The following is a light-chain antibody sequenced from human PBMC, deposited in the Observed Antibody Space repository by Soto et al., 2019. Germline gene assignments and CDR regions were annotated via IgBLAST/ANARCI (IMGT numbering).Light chain of an antibody. CDR2: DVS. V-gene: IGLV2-11*01. CDR3: CSYADNYSYV. CDR1: SSDVGAYNY. Sequence: QSFLTQPRWVSVSPAHSVTISCTGTSSDVGAYNYVSWYQQHPGKAPKLMTYDVSKRPSGVPDRFSGSKSGNTASLTISGLQAEDEADYYCCSYADNYSYVFGTGTKVTVL. J-gene: IGLJ1*01.